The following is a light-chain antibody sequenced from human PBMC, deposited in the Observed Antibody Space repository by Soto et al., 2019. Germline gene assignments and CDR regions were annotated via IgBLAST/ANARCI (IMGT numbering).Light chain of an antibody. V-gene: IGLV2-8*01. J-gene: IGLJ2*01. CDR1: SSDVGDYNY. CDR3: GSYAGSNNWV. CDR2: EVN. Sequence: QSALTQPPSASGSPGQSVIISCTGTSSDVGDYNYVSWYQQHPGRPPKLVIYEVNKRPSGVPDRFSASKSGNTAALTVSGLQTEDEADYYCGSYAGSNNWVFGGGTKLTVL.